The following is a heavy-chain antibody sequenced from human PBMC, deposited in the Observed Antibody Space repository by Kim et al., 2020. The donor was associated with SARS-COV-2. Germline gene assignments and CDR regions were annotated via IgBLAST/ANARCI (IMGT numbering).Heavy chain of an antibody. Sequence: GGSLRLSCAASGFTFSSYGMHWVRQAPGKGLVWVAVISYDGSNKYYADSVKGRFTISRDNSINTLYLQMNSLRAEDTAVYSCARDCAASGSTREHFDYWGQGSLVIVSS. D-gene: IGHD1-26*01. CDR3: ARDCAASGSTREHFDY. V-gene: IGHV3-33*05. CDR2: ISYDGSNK. CDR1: GFTFSSYG. J-gene: IGHJ4*02.